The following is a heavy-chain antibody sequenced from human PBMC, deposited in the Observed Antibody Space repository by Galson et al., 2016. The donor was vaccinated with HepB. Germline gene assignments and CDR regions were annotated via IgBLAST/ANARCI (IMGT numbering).Heavy chain of an antibody. V-gene: IGHV3-23*01. D-gene: IGHD3-22*01. J-gene: IGHJ4*02. Sequence: SLRLSCAASGFTFSSYAMSWVRQAPGKGLEWISSISGSGQNTYYRDSVEGRFTSSRDNSKNTLYLQMNSLRAEDTATYFCARVGPSGYFFDSWGQGALVIVSS. CDR3: ARVGPSGYFFDS. CDR2: ISGSGQNT. CDR1: GFTFSSYA.